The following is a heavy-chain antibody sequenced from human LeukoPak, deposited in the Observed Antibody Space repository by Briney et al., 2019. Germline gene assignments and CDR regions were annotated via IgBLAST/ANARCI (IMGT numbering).Heavy chain of an antibody. J-gene: IGHJ3*02. CDR3: ARVMTTVTHDAFDI. Sequence: SETLSLTCTVSGDSVTSSGYYWGWIRQPPGKGLEWIGSIYYSGSTYYNPSLKSRVTISVDTSKNQFSLKLSSVTAADTAVYYCARVMTTVTHDAFDIWGQGTMVTVSS. V-gene: IGHV4-39*07. D-gene: IGHD4-17*01. CDR1: GDSVTSSGYY. CDR2: IYYSGST.